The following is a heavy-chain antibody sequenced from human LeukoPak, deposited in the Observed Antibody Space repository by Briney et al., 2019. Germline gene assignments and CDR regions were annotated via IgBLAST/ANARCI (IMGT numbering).Heavy chain of an antibody. D-gene: IGHD2-2*01. CDR3: ARDSRSHCGTDACYGPYFDY. CDR2: IRSSSTTI. V-gene: IGHV3-48*01. CDR1: GFSFSAYS. Sequence: GGSLRLSCEASGFSFSAYSMSWVRQAPGKGLEWISYIRSSSTTIYYADSVKGRFTISRGNAENSMYLQMNSLRVEDTAVYFCARDSRSHCGTDACYGPYFDYWGQGTLVAVSS. J-gene: IGHJ4*02.